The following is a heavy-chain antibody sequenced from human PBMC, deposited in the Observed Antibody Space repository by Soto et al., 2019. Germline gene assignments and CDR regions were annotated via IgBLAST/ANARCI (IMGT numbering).Heavy chain of an antibody. CDR3: ARDGKPYYYDSSGTNWFDP. CDR1: GFTFSSYG. V-gene: IGHV3-30*03. Sequence: GGSLRLSCAASGFTFSSYGMHWVRQAPGKGLEWVAVISYDGSNKYYADSVKGRFTISRDNSKNTLSLQMNSLRAEDTAVYYCARDGKPYYYDSSGTNWFDPWGQGTLVTVSS. J-gene: IGHJ5*02. D-gene: IGHD3-22*01. CDR2: ISYDGSNK.